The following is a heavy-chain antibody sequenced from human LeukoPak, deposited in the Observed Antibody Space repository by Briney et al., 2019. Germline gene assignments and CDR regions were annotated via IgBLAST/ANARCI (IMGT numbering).Heavy chain of an antibody. CDR3: ARNGYCSGGSCYSNNAFDI. CDR1: GGSISSGDSY. CDR2: IYYSGTT. Sequence: PSETLSLTCTVSGGSISSGDSYWSRIRQLPGKGQEWIGYIYYSGTTYYNPSLKSRVTISVDTSQNQFSLKLSSVTAADTAVYYCARNGYCSGGSCYSNNAFDIWGQGTVVTVSS. V-gene: IGHV4-31*03. J-gene: IGHJ3*02. D-gene: IGHD2-15*01.